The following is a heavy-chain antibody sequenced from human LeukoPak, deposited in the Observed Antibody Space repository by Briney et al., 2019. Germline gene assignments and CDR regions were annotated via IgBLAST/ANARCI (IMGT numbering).Heavy chain of an antibody. CDR1: GGSISSGGYY. CDR2: IYYSGST. CDR3: ARSRPRGVPMNWFDP. V-gene: IGHV4-31*03. J-gene: IGHJ5*02. D-gene: IGHD3-10*01. Sequence: QSSQTLSLTCTVSGGSISSGGYYWSWIRQHPGKGLEWIGYIYYSGSTYYNPSLKSRVTISVDTSKNQFSLKLSSVTAADTAVYYCARSRPRGVPMNWFDPWGQGILVTVSS.